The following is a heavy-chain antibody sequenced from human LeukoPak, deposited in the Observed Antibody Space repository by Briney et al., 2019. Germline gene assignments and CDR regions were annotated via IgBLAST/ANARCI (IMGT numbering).Heavy chain of an antibody. Sequence: GGSLRLSCAASGFTVSSKYMSWVRQAPGKGLEWVSGVSGSGTTTYYADSVKGRFTVSRDNSKNTLFLQMNSLRADDTAVYYCATPGQWPVYFDYWGPGTLVTVSS. D-gene: IGHD6-19*01. J-gene: IGHJ4*02. CDR1: GFTVSSKY. CDR3: ATPGQWPVYFDY. V-gene: IGHV3-23*01. CDR2: VSGSGTTT.